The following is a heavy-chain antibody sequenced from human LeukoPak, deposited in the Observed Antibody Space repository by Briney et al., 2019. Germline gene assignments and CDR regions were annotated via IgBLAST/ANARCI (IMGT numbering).Heavy chain of an antibody. CDR1: TFXXYA. CDR2: IIPILGIA. V-gene: IGHV1-69*04. J-gene: IGHJ4*02. Sequence: TFXXYAIXXVRQAPGQGLEWMGRIIPILGIANYAQKFQGRVTITADKSTSTAYMELSSLRSEDTAVYYCARENIVGGYFDYWGQGTLVTVSS. CDR3: ARENIVGGYFDY. D-gene: IGHD1-26*01.